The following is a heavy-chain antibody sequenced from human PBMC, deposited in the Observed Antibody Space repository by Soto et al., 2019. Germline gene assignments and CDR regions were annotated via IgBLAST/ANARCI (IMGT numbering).Heavy chain of an antibody. Sequence: GGSLRLSCVASASTFSRHWMTWVRQAPGKGLEWVANIKEDGSEKYYVDSVKGRFTISRDNDKKSLYLQMSSLRAEDTAVYYCTKDRAPSDVWGQGTTVTVSS. CDR1: ASTFSRHW. V-gene: IGHV3-7*03. CDR2: IKEDGSEK. CDR3: TKDRAPSDV. J-gene: IGHJ6*02.